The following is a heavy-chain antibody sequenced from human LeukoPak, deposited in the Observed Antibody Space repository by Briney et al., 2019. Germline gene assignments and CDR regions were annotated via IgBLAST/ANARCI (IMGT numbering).Heavy chain of an antibody. CDR1: GYTFTNYY. D-gene: IGHD4/OR15-4a*01. CDR3: ARGSYGANNYYYYYYMDV. CDR2: INPSGGST. Sequence: ASVKVSCKASGYTFTNYYIHWVRQAPGQGLEWMGIINPSGGSTTYAQKFQGRVTMTRDTSTSTVYMELSSLRSEDTAVYYCARGSYGANNYYYYYYMDVWGKGTTVTVSS. V-gene: IGHV1-46*01. J-gene: IGHJ6*03.